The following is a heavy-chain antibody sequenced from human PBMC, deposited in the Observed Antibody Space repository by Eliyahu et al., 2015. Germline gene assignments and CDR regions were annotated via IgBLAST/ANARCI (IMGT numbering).Heavy chain of an antibody. V-gene: IGHV4-34*01. CDR3: ARVGITMVQGRGFDP. Sequence: QVQLQQWGAGLLKPSEXLSLTCXVYGGSFXGYXWSWIXQPPGKGLEWIXEINHSGSTNYNPSLKSRVTISVDTSKNQFSLKLSSVTAADTAVYYCARVGITMVQGRGFDPWGQGTLVTVSS. D-gene: IGHD3-10*01. CDR2: INHSGST. CDR1: GGSFXGYX. J-gene: IGHJ5*02.